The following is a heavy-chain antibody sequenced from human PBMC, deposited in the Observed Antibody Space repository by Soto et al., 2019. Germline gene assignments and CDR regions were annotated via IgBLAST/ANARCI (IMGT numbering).Heavy chain of an antibody. CDR3: ARDEYYYGSGSFPFDY. Sequence: PGGSLRLSCAASGFTFSSYGMHWVRQAPGKGLEWVAVISYDGSNKYYADSVKGRFTISRDNSKNTLYLQMNSLRAEDTAVYYCARDEYYYGSGSFPFDYWGQGTLVTVSS. CDR1: GFTFSSYG. J-gene: IGHJ4*02. V-gene: IGHV3-30*03. D-gene: IGHD3-10*01. CDR2: ISYDGSNK.